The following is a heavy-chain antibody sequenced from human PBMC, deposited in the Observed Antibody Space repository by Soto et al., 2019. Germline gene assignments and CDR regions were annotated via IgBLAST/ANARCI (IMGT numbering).Heavy chain of an antibody. CDR3: AHRRYGTYALDY. D-gene: IGHD1-26*01. J-gene: IGHJ4*02. Sequence: QITLKESGPTLVKPTQTLTLTCTCSGFSLSSNGVGVGWIRQPPGKALERLALIYWDGDKRYSPSLKSRLTLTKDTSKNQVVLTMTNMDPVDTATYYCAHRRYGTYALDYWGQGTLVTVAS. CDR2: IYWDGDK. V-gene: IGHV2-5*02. CDR1: GFSLSSNGVG.